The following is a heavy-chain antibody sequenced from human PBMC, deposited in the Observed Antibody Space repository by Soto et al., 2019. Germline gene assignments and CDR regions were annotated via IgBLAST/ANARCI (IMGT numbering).Heavy chain of an antibody. D-gene: IGHD3-10*01. CDR2: ISSSGSTI. V-gene: IGHV3-11*01. J-gene: IGHJ5*02. CDR1: GFTFSDYY. CDR3: ARVPDVTMVRGVNWFDP. Sequence: GGSLRRSCAASGFTFSDYYMSWIRQAPGKGLEWVSYISSSGSTIYYEDSVKGRFTISRDNAKNSLYLQMNSLRAEDTAVYYCARVPDVTMVRGVNWFDPWGQGTLVTVSS.